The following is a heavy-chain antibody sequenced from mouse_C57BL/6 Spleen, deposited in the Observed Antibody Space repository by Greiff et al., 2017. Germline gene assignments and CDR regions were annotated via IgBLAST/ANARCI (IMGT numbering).Heavy chain of an antibody. V-gene: IGHV1-72*01. J-gene: IGHJ3*01. CDR2: IDPNSGGT. CDR1: GYTFTSYW. D-gene: IGHD3-2*02. Sequence: VQLQQPGAELVKPGASVKLSCKASGYTFTSYWMHWVKQRPGRGLEWIGRIDPNSGGTKYNEKFKSKATLTVDKPSSTAYLQLSSLTSEDSAVYYCAREGHLRLRFAYWGQGTLVTVSA. CDR3: AREGHLRLRFAY.